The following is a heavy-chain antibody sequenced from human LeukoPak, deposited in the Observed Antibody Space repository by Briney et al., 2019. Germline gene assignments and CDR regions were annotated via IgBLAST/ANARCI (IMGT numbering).Heavy chain of an antibody. CDR1: GYTFTSYA. Sequence: ASVKVSCKASGYTFTSYAMHWVRQAPGQRLEWMGWISAYNGNTNYAQKLQGRVTMTTDTSTSTAYMELRSLRSDDTAVYYCARDPGPYYYGSGSSDWGQGTLVTVSS. D-gene: IGHD3-10*01. CDR2: ISAYNGNT. J-gene: IGHJ4*02. V-gene: IGHV1-18*01. CDR3: ARDPGPYYYGSGSSD.